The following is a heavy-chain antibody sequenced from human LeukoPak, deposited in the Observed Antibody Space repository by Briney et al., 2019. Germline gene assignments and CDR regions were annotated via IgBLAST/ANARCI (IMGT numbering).Heavy chain of an antibody. Sequence: SVKVSCKASGGTFSSYAISWVRQAPGQGLEWMGGIIPIFGTANYAQKFQGRVTITTDESTSTAYMELSSLRSEDTAVYYCARGTDTVTTRGYKGGFDYWGQGTLVTVSS. CDR2: IIPIFGTA. D-gene: IGHD4-11*01. J-gene: IGHJ4*02. CDR3: ARGTDTVTTRGYKGGFDY. V-gene: IGHV1-69*05. CDR1: GGTFSSYA.